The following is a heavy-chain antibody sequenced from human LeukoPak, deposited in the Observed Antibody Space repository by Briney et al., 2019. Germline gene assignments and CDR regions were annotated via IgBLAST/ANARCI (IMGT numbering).Heavy chain of an antibody. CDR3: ATSSGGSDHDYFDY. J-gene: IGHJ4*02. D-gene: IGHD1-26*01. Sequence: GGSLRLSCAVSGLPFNTYGMHWVRQAPGKGLELVAVIWYDGSKKYYADSVKGRFTISRDNSKNILYLQMSSLSAEDTAVYYCATSSGGSDHDYFDYWGQGTLVTVSS. CDR2: IWYDGSKK. CDR1: GLPFNTYG. V-gene: IGHV3-33*01.